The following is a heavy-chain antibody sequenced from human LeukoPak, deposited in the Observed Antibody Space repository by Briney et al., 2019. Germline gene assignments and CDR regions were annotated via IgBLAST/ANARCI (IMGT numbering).Heavy chain of an antibody. J-gene: IGHJ6*03. CDR3: AREPAWSLYSPGYYYMDV. Sequence: GGSLRLSCAASGFTFSSYAMSWVRQAPGKGLEWVSAISGSGGSTYYADSVKGRFTISRDNSKNTLYLQMNSLRAEDTAVYYCAREPAWSLYSPGYYYMDVWGKGTTVTVSS. CDR1: GFTFSSYA. D-gene: IGHD1-26*01. CDR2: ISGSGGST. V-gene: IGHV3-23*01.